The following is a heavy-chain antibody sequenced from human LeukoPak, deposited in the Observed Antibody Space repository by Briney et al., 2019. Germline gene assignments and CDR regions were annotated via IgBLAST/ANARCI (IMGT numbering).Heavy chain of an antibody. D-gene: IGHD2-2*02. CDR2: INHSGST. J-gene: IGHJ5*02. V-gene: IGHV4-34*01. CDR1: GGSFSGYY. CDR3: ARGRVVVVPAAIRRNNWFDP. Sequence: SETLSLPCAVYGGSFSGYYWSWIRKPPGKGLEWIGEINHSGSTNYNPSLKSRVTISVDTSKNQFTLKLSSVTAADMAVYYCARGRVVVVPAAIRRNNWFDPWGQGTLVTVSS.